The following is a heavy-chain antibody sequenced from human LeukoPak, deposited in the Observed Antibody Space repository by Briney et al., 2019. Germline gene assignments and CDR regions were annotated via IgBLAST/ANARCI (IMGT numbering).Heavy chain of an antibody. V-gene: IGHV4-59*08. Sequence: PSETLSLTCTLSGGSISIYYGNWIRHPPEKGLGWIGYIHYSGSTKYNPSVKSRVTISVDTSKNQFSLKLSSLTAADTAVYFCARQLRGEAVAGHLHPFDYWGQGTLVTVSS. J-gene: IGHJ4*02. CDR1: GGSISIYY. CDR2: IHYSGST. CDR3: ARQLRGEAVAGHLHPFDY. D-gene: IGHD6-19*01.